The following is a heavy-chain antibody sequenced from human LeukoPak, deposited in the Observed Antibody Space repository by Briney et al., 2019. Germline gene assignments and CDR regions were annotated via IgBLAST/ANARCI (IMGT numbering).Heavy chain of an antibody. CDR2: IYHSGAA. J-gene: IGHJ4*02. CDR1: GDSISSDGHS. Sequence: EPSETLSLTCGVSGDSISSDGHSWSWIRQPPGKGLEWVGYIYHSGAAYHNPSLKSRLALSVDTSNNQFSLRLRSVTAADTAVYYCVRGVGGEYFYFDRWGQGALVTVSA. D-gene: IGHD1-26*01. CDR3: VRGVGGEYFYFDR. V-gene: IGHV4-30-4*07.